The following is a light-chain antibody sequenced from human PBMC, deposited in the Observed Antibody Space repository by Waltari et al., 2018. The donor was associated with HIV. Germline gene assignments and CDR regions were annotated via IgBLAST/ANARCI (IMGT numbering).Light chain of an antibody. CDR1: SSDVGGYTS. J-gene: IGLJ1*01. CDR3: CSYGGTYNV. V-gene: IGLV2-11*01. CDR2: EVS. Sequence: QSALTQPRSVSGSPGQSVTISCTGTSSDVGGYTSVSWYQQHPGKAPKLLIYEVSKWPSGVPDRFSGSKSGNTASLTSSGLRADDEADYYCCSYGGTYNVFGTGTKVTIL.